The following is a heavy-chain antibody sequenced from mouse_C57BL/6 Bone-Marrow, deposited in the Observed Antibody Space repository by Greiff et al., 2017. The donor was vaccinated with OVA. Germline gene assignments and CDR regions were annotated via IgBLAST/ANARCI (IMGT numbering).Heavy chain of an antibody. D-gene: IGHD1-1*01. Sequence: VQLQQPGAELVKPGASVKLSCKASGYTFTSYWMHWVKQRPGQGLEWIGNINPSNGGTNYNEKFKSKATLTVDKSSSTAYMQLSSLTSEDSAVYYCAHGSSSYYYAMDYWGQGTSVTVSS. CDR1: GYTFTSYW. CDR2: INPSNGGT. V-gene: IGHV1-53*01. J-gene: IGHJ4*01. CDR3: AHGSSSYYYAMDY.